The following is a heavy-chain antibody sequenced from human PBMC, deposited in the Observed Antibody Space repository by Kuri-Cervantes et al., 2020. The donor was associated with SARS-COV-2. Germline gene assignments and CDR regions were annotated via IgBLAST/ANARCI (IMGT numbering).Heavy chain of an antibody. D-gene: IGHD2-15*01. CDR1: GYTLTELS. CDR3: ARGISFSSNGMEGYFAL. CDR2: FDPEDGET. J-gene: IGHJ2*01. V-gene: IGHV1-24*01. Sequence: ASVKVSCKVSGYTLTELSMHWVRQAPGKGLEWMGGFDPEDGETIYAQKFQGRVTMTRESPPLTVFVELSNLKSEDTAVYYCARGISFSSNGMEGYFALWGRGTPVTVSS.